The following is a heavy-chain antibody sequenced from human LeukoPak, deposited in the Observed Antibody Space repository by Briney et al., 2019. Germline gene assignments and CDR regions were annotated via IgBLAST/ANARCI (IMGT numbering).Heavy chain of an antibody. CDR3: ARDNEHRAGYRSMDV. D-gene: IGHD5-12*01. CDR1: GYTFTSYD. Sequence: ASVKVSCKASGYTFTSYDINWVRQATGQGLEWMGWMNPNSGNTGYAQKFQGRVTITRNTSISTAYMELSSLRSEDTAVYYCARDNEHRAGYRSMDVWGKGTTVTVSS. CDR2: MNPNSGNT. J-gene: IGHJ6*03. V-gene: IGHV1-8*03.